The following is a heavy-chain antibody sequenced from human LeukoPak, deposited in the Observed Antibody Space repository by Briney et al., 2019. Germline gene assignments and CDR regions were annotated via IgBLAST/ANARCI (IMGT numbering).Heavy chain of an antibody. D-gene: IGHD5-24*01. CDR2: ISPSGDIT. J-gene: IGHJ4*02. CDR3: AKGGSHGYNYFDY. Sequence: PGGSLRLSCAASGFTFSSHGINWVRQAPGKGLEWVSGISPSGDITYYADSVKGRFTISRDNSKNTLYLQMNSLRAEDTAVYYCAKGGSHGYNYFDYWGQGTLVTVSS. V-gene: IGHV3-23*01. CDR1: GFTFSSHG.